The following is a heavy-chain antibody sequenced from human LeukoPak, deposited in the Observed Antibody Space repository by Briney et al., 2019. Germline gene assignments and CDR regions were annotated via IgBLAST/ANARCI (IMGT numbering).Heavy chain of an antibody. CDR3: ARHESAGGGVWVN. Sequence: KPSQTLSLTCTVSGGSISGYYWSWIRQPPGKGPEWIGYIHYSGTTNYNPSLKSRLTISVDTSKNQFSLKLTSVTAADTAVYYCARHESAGGGVWVNWGQGTLVTVSS. D-gene: IGHD1-26*01. J-gene: IGHJ4*02. CDR1: GGSISGYY. V-gene: IGHV4-59*08. CDR2: IHYSGTT.